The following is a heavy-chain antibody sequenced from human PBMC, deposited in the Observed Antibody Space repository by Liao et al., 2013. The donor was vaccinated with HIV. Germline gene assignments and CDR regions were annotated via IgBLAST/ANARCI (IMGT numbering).Heavy chain of an antibody. Sequence: QVQLQESGPGLVKSSETLSLTCTVSGGSISTYYWSWIRQSPGKGLEWIGHINHSGTTHYNPSLKSRVTLSVATSTRQFSLRLSPVTAADTAVYYCARDTTTRPWASQPLTWFDPWGQGTLVIVSS. CDR3: ARDTTTRPWASQPLTWFDP. V-gene: IGHV4-59*12. J-gene: IGHJ5*02. CDR1: GGSISTYY. D-gene: IGHD1-26*01. CDR2: INHSGTT.